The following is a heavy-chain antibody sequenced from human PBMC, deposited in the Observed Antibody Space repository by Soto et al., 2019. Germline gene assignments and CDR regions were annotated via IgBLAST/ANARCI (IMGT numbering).Heavy chain of an antibody. V-gene: IGHV3-30*18. CDR3: AKDFTADSYGYGGDFDY. Sequence: QVQLVESGGGVVQPGRSLRLSCAASGFTFSSYGMHWVRQAPGKGLEWVAVISYDGSNKYYADSVKGRFTISRDNSKNTLYLQMNSLRAEDTAVYYCAKDFTADSYGYGGDFDYWGQGTLVTVSS. J-gene: IGHJ4*02. CDR1: GFTFSSYG. D-gene: IGHD5-18*01. CDR2: ISYDGSNK.